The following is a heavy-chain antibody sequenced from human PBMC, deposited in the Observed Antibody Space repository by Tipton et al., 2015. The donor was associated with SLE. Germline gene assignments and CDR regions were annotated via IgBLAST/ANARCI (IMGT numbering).Heavy chain of an antibody. Sequence: TLSLTCTVSGSSISSSSYYWGWIRQPPGKGLEWIGSIYYSGSTYYNPSLKSRVTISVDTSKNQFSLKLSSVTAADTAVYYCASPGRYDAFDIWGKGTMVTVSS. CDR3: ASPGRYDAFDI. D-gene: IGHD1-26*01. J-gene: IGHJ3*02. V-gene: IGHV4-39*01. CDR2: IYYSGST. CDR1: GSSISSSSYY.